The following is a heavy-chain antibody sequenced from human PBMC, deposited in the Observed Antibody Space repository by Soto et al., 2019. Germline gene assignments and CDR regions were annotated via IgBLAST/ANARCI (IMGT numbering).Heavy chain of an antibody. V-gene: IGHV3-53*02. CDR3: VRDRFHIRFYGMDV. J-gene: IGHJ6*02. Sequence: EVQLVETGGGLIQPGGSLRLSCAASGFTVSSNYMSWVRQAPGKGLEWVSVIYSGGSTYYADSVKGRFTISRDNSKNTLYLQMNSLRAEDTAVYYCVRDRFHIRFYGMDVWGQGTTVTVSS. CDR2: IYSGGST. D-gene: IGHD3-3*01. CDR1: GFTVSSNY.